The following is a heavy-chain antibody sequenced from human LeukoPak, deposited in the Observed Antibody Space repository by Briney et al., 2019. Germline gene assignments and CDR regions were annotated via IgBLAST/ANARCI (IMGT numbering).Heavy chain of an antibody. CDR2: VNPVSGRT. D-gene: IGHD1-26*01. V-gene: IGHV1-2*02. CDR1: GYTFIDYY. Sequence: ASVKVSCKTSGYTFIDYYMHWVRQAPGQGLEWMGWVNPVSGRTSITQKLRDKITLTRDTSITTFYMEVTWLTSDDTAIYYCARADRLDGSPYLIGPWGQGTLVTVSS. J-gene: IGHJ5*02. CDR3: ARADRLDGSPYLIGP.